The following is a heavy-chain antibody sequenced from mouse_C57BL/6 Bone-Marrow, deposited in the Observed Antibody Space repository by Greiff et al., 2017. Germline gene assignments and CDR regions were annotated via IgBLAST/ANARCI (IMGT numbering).Heavy chain of an antibody. CDR1: GYTFTSYW. D-gene: IGHD2-12*01. CDR2: IHPNSGST. J-gene: IGHJ3*01. CDR3: ARIRLAY. V-gene: IGHV1-64*01. Sequence: QVQLQQPGAELVKPGASVKLSCKASGYTFTSYWMHWVKQRPGQGLEWIGMIHPNSGSTNYNEKFKSKATLTVDKSSSTAYMQPSSLPSGDSAVYYWARIRLAYWGQGTLVTVTA.